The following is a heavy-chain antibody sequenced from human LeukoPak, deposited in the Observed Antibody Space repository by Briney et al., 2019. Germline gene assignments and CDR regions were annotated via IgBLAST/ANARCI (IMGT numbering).Heavy chain of an antibody. CDR3: AKSYGSGSFYNEGLYLDY. D-gene: IGHD3-10*01. CDR2: ISGSGSTT. Sequence: GGSLRLSCEASGFTFSSYGMSWVRQAPGKGLEWVSGISGSGSTTNYVDAVKGRFTISRDQSKNILYLQMDSLRVEDTAVYFCAKSYGSGSFYNEGLYLDYWGRGTLVTVSS. J-gene: IGHJ4*02. V-gene: IGHV3-23*01. CDR1: GFTFSSYG.